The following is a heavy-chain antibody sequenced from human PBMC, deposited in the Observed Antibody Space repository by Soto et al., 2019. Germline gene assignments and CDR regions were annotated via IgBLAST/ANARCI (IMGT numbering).Heavy chain of an antibody. CDR3: ARNLRFFIVVVPAAIRDTAYGMDV. J-gene: IGHJ6*02. CDR2: ISSSGSTI. D-gene: IGHD2-2*02. CDR1: GFTFSSYE. V-gene: IGHV3-48*03. Sequence: PGGSLRPSCAASGFTFSSYEMNWVRQAPGKGLEWVSYISSSGSTIYYADSVKGRFTISRDNAKNSLYLQMNSLRAEDTAVYYCARNLRFFIVVVPAAIRDTAYGMDVWGQGTTVTVSS.